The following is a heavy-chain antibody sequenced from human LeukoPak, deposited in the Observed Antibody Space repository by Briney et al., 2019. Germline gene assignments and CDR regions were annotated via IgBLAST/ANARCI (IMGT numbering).Heavy chain of an antibody. J-gene: IGHJ4*02. V-gene: IGHV4-4*07. CDR2: IYTSGST. Sequence: SETLSLTCTVSGGSISSYYWSWIRQPAGKGLEWIGRIYTSGSTNYNPSLKSRVTMSVDTSKNQFSLKLSSVTAADTAVYYCAREQVEMATIRAYYFDNWGQGTLVTVSS. CDR3: AREQVEMATIRAYYFDN. CDR1: GGSISSYY. D-gene: IGHD5-24*01.